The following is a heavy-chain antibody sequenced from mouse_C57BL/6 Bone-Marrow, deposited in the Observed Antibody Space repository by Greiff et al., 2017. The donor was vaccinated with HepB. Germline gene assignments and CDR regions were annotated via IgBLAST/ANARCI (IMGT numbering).Heavy chain of an antibody. D-gene: IGHD1-1*01. V-gene: IGHV1-64*01. CDR1: GYTFTSFW. Sequence: QVQLQQSGAELVKPGASVKLSCKASGYTFTSFWMHWVKQRPGQGLEWIGMIHPNSGSTNYNEKFKSKATLTVDKSSSIAYMQLSSQTSEDSAVYYCARHYYGSSKDWYFDVWGTGTTVTVSS. CDR2: IHPNSGST. J-gene: IGHJ1*03. CDR3: ARHYYGSSKDWYFDV.